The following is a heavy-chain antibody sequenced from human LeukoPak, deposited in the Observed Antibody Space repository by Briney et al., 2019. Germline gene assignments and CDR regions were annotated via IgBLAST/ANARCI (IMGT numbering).Heavy chain of an antibody. Sequence: GASVKVSCKASGGTFSSYAISWVRQAPGQGLEWMGGIIPIFGTANYAQKFQGRVTITTDESTSTAYMELSSLRSEDTAVYYCARSPWIPLGYFDSWGPGTLVTVSS. CDR3: ARSPWIPLGYFDS. V-gene: IGHV1-69*05. CDR1: GGTFSSYA. J-gene: IGHJ4*02. D-gene: IGHD5-18*01. CDR2: IIPIFGTA.